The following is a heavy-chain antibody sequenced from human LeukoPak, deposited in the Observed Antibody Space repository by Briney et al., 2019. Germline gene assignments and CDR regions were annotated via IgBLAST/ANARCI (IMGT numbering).Heavy chain of an antibody. Sequence: SETLSLTCAVSGYSISSGYYWGWIRQPPGKGLEWSGSIYHSGSTYYNPSLQSRVTISVDTSKNQFSLKLSSVTAADTAVYYCAIRYYDFWSGYSLGPFDPWGQGTLVTVSS. CDR1: GYSISSGYY. V-gene: IGHV4-38-2*01. J-gene: IGHJ5*02. CDR3: AIRYYDFWSGYSLGPFDP. CDR2: IYHSGST. D-gene: IGHD3-3*01.